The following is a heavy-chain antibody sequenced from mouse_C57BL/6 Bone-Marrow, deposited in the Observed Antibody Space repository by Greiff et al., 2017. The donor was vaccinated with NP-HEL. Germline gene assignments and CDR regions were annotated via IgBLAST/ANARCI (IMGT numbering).Heavy chain of an antibody. J-gene: IGHJ2*01. Sequence: QVQLQQPGAELVRPGSSVKLSCKASGYTFTSYWMDWVKQRPGQGLEWIGNIYPSDSETHYNQKFKDKATLTVDKSSSTAYMELHSLTSEDSAVYFCARLGLHDYWGQGTTLTVSS. CDR1: GYTFTSYW. V-gene: IGHV1-61*01. CDR3: ARLGLHDY. D-gene: IGHD2-4*01. CDR2: IYPSDSET.